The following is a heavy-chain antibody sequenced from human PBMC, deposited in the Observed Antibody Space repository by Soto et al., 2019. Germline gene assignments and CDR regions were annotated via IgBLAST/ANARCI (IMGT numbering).Heavy chain of an antibody. Sequence: SVKVSCKASGGTFSSYAISWVRQAPGQGLEWMGGIIPIFGTANYAQKFQGRVTITADESTSTAYMELSSLRSEDTAVYYCGGDGLLNGYGGTPFLMAVWGQGTTVPVSS. J-gene: IGHJ6*02. CDR3: GGDGLLNGYGGTPFLMAV. V-gene: IGHV1-69*13. CDR1: GGTFSSYA. CDR2: IIPIFGTA. D-gene: IGHD5-18*01.